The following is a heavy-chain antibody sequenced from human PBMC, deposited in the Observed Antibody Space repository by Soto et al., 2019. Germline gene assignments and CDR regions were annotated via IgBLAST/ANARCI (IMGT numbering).Heavy chain of an antibody. Sequence: GGSLRLSCAASGFTLSTYGMYWVRQAPGKGLEWVALISLDGNNKRYAYSVKGRFTISRDTSKNTLDLQMNSLRPEDTAVYYCAKENWPRDYNYYGMDVWGQGTTVTV. J-gene: IGHJ6*02. CDR1: GFTLSTYG. CDR2: ISLDGNNK. CDR3: AKENWPRDYNYYGMDV. V-gene: IGHV3-30*18.